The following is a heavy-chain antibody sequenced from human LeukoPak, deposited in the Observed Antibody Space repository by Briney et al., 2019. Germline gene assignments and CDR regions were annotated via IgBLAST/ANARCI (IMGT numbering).Heavy chain of an antibody. J-gene: IGHJ4*02. CDR2: INHSGST. D-gene: IGHD3-10*01. Sequence: SETLSLTCAVYGGSFSGYYWSWIRQPPGKGLEWIGEINHSGSTNYNPSLKSRVTISVDTSKNQFSLKLSSVTAADTAVYYCAIGLRRYYFDYWGQGTLVTVSS. CDR1: GGSFSGYY. V-gene: IGHV4-34*01. CDR3: AIGLRRYYFDY.